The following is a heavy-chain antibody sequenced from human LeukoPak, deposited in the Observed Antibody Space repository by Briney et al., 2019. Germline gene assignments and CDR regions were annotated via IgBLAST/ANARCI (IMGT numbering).Heavy chain of an antibody. CDR1: GFTFSSYG. CDR2: ISYDGSNK. D-gene: IGHD6-19*01. J-gene: IGHJ4*02. CDR3: AKDRYSSGRSPAFDY. Sequence: GGSLRLSCAASGFTFSSYGMHWVRQAPGKGLEWVAVISYDGSNKYYADSVKGRFTTSRDNAKNSLYLQMNSLRAEDMALYYCAKDRYSSGRSPAFDYWGQGTLVTVSS. V-gene: IGHV3-30*18.